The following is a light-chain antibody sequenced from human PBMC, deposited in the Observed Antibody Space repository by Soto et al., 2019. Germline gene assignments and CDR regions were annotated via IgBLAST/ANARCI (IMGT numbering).Light chain of an antibody. V-gene: IGLV2-23*02. CDR2: EVT. J-gene: IGLJ1*01. CDR1: SGDVGGYNL. Sequence: SALTQPASVSGSPGQSITIPCTGTSGDVGGYNLVSWYQQHPGKAPKLMIYEVTERPSGVSNRFSGSKSGNTASLIISGLQPDDEADYYCCSYAGNSEVFGTGTKVTVL. CDR3: CSYAGNSEV.